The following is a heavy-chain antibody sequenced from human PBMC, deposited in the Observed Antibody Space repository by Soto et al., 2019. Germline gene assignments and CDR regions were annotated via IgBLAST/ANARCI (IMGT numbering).Heavy chain of an antibody. CDR2: IYYSGST. Sequence: SETLSLTCTVSGGSISSYYWSWIRQPPGKGLEWIGYIYYSGSTNYNPSLKSRVTISVDTSKNQFSLKLSSVTAADTAVYYCARSRHDYFDYWGQGTLVTVSS. J-gene: IGHJ4*02. CDR1: GGSISSYY. CDR3: ARSRHDYFDY. V-gene: IGHV4-59*01.